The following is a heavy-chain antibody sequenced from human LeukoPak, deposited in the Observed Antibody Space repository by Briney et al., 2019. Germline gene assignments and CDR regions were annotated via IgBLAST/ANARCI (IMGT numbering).Heavy chain of an antibody. CDR1: GFTFNTYG. Sequence: PGGSLRLSCAASGFTFNTYGMSWVRQAPGKGLEWVSGISGSGGATYYADSVKGRFTISRDNFQNTLYLQMITLRADDAAVYYCARSPDVSQSSHGQPSYSDYWGQGTLVTVSS. D-gene: IGHD1-14*01. J-gene: IGHJ4*02. CDR2: ISGSGGAT. V-gene: IGHV3-23*01. CDR3: ARSPDVSQSSHGQPSYSDY.